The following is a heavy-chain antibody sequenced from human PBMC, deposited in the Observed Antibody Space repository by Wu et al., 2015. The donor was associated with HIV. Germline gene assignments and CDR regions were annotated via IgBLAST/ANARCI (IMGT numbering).Heavy chain of an antibody. V-gene: IGHV1-69*12. CDR2: IIPFFGIT. CDR1: GGTFSRNA. Sequence: QVQLVQSGAEVKKPGSSVKVSCKGSGGTFSRNAISWVRQAPGQGLEWMGGIIPFFGITNYAQNFQGRVTITADESTGIVYMEVSSLRSEDTAVYYCARDRGFFTENRGYYGMDVWGQGTTVTVYS. D-gene: IGHD5-12*01. J-gene: IGHJ6*02. CDR3: ARDRGFFTENRGYYGMDV.